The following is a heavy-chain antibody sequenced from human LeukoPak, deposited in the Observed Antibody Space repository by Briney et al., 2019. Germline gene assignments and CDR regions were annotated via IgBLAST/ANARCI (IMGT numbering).Heavy chain of an antibody. CDR2: IIPIFGTA. D-gene: IGHD2-2*01. Sequence: SVKVSCKASGGTFSSYAISWVRQAPGQGLEWMRGIIPIFGTANYAQKFQGRVTITADESTSTAYMELSSLRSEDTAVYYCATLVPAARWFDPWGQGTLITVSS. CDR1: GGTFSSYA. CDR3: ATLVPAARWFDP. V-gene: IGHV1-69*01. J-gene: IGHJ5*02.